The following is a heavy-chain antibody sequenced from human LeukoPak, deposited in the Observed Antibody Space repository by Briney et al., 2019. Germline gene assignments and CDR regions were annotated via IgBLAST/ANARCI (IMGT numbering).Heavy chain of an antibody. D-gene: IGHD2-2*01. J-gene: IGHJ6*02. CDR3: ARVEVSTSGAMDV. Sequence: KSSETLSLTCTVSGGSISSGSYYWSWIRQPAGKGLEWIGRIYTSGSTNYNPSLKSRVTISVDTSKNQFSLKLSSVTAADTAVYYCARVEVSTSGAMDVWGQGTTVTVSS. CDR1: GGSISSGSYY. V-gene: IGHV4-61*02. CDR2: IYTSGST.